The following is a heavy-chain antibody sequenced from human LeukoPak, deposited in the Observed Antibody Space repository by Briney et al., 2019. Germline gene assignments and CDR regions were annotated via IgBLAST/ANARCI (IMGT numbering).Heavy chain of an antibody. CDR1: GGSISSGSYY. CDR3: ARDPYSGSYGAYYFYYMDV. D-gene: IGHD1-26*01. V-gene: IGHV4-61*02. J-gene: IGHJ6*03. CDR2: IYTSGST. Sequence: PSETLSLTCTVSGGSISSGSYYWSWIRQPAGKGLEWIGRIYTSGSTNYNPSLKSRVTISVDTSKNQFSLKLSSVIAADTAVYYCARDPYSGSYGAYYFYYMDVWGRGTTVTVSS.